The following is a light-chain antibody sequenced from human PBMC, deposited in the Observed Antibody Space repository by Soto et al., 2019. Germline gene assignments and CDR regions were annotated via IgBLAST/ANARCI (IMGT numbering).Light chain of an antibody. J-gene: IGLJ3*02. CDR1: SSNIGSNP. Sequence: QSVLTQSPSASGTPGQRVPISCSGSSSNIGSNPVSWYHQLPGTAPKVIIYGNNQRPSGVPDRFSGSKSGTSASLAISGLQSEDEADYYCAAWDDSLNGVVFGGGTKVTVL. CDR3: AAWDDSLNGVV. CDR2: GNN. V-gene: IGLV1-44*01.